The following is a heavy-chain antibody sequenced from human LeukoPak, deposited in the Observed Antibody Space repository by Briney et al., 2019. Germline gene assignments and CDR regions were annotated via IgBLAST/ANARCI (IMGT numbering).Heavy chain of an antibody. CDR2: MNPNSGST. CDR1: GYTFTSYD. CDR3: ARGRSTGYPYYFEY. J-gene: IGHJ4*02. Sequence: AAVKVSCKASGYTFTSYDINWARQATGQGLEWMGWMNPNSGSTGYAQKFQGRVTITRNTSISTAYMELSGLRSEDTAVYYCARGRSTGYPYYFEYWGQGTLVTVSS. D-gene: IGHD5-12*01. V-gene: IGHV1-8*03.